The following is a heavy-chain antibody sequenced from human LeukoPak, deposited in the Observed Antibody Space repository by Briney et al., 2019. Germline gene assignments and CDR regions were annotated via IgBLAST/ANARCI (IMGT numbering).Heavy chain of an antibody. J-gene: IGHJ4*02. CDR1: GFTFSSYE. V-gene: IGHV3-48*03. D-gene: IGHD2-15*01. CDR2: ISSSGSTI. CDR3: ARYCNGVTCYSGYDY. Sequence: PGGSLRLSCAASGFTFSSYEMNWVRQAPGKGLEWVSYISSSGSTIYYADSVKGRFTISRDNSKNTLYLQMGSLRAEDMAVYFCARYCNGVTCYSGYDYWGQGTLVTVSS.